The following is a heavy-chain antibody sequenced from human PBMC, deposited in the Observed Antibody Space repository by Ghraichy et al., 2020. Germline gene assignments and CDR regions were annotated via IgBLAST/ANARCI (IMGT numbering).Heavy chain of an antibody. Sequence: SETLSLTCTVSGGSISSYYWSWIRQPPGKGLEWIGYIYYSGSTNYNPSLKSRVTISVDTSKNQFSLKLSSVTAADTAVYYCARHVGETGELPQFDYWGQGTLVTVSS. CDR3: ARHVGETGELPQFDY. CDR2: IYYSGST. J-gene: IGHJ4*02. V-gene: IGHV4-59*08. D-gene: IGHD7-27*01. CDR1: GGSISSYY.